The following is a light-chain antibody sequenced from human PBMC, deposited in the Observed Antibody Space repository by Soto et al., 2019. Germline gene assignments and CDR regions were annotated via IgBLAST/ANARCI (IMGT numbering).Light chain of an antibody. J-gene: IGKJ4*01. CDR3: QQSYSTPRT. V-gene: IGKV1-39*01. CDR1: QSISSY. Sequence: RAAIIKKASQSISSYLNWYQQKPGKAPKLLIYAASSLQSGVPSRFSGSGSGTDFTLTISRLQSEDFATYYCQQSYSTPRTFGGGTKVDIK. CDR2: AAS.